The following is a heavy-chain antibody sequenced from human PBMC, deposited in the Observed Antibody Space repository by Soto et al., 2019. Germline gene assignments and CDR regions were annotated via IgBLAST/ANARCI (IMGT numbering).Heavy chain of an antibody. Sequence: SETLSLTCTVSGGSISSYYWSWIRQPPGKGLEWIGYIYYSGSTNYNPSLKSRVTISVDTSKNQFSLKLSSVTAADTAVYYCVRDASSGYRGWWDPWGQGTLVTVS. V-gene: IGHV4-59*01. J-gene: IGHJ5*02. CDR1: GGSISSYY. CDR3: VRDASSGYRGWWDP. CDR2: IYYSGST. D-gene: IGHD5-18*01.